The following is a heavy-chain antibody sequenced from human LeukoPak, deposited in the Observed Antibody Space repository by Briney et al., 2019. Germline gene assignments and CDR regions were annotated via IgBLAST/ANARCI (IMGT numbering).Heavy chain of an antibody. CDR1: GYTFTSYY. Sequence: ASVTVSFKASGYTFTSYYMHWVRQAPGQGLEWMGIINPSGGSTSYAQKFQGRVTMTRDMSTSTVYMELSSLRSEDTAVYYCAISGEQQLVLFYWGQGTLVTVSS. J-gene: IGHJ4*02. CDR3: AISGEQQLVLFY. CDR2: INPSGGST. V-gene: IGHV1-46*01. D-gene: IGHD6-6*01.